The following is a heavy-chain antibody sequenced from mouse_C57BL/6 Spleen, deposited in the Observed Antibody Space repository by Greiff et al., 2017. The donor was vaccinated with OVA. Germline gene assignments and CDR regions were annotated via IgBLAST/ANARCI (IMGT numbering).Heavy chain of an antibody. D-gene: IGHD1-1*01. CDR1: GFTFSSYG. V-gene: IGHV5-6*01. J-gene: IGHJ3*01. CDR3: AREEDYYGSSFFAY. Sequence: EVHLVESGGDLVKPGGSLKLSCAASGFTFSSYGMSWVRQTPDKRLEWVATISSGGSYTYYPDSVKGRFTISRDNAKNTLYLQMSSLKSEDTAMYYCAREEDYYGSSFFAYWGQGTLVTVSA. CDR2: ISSGGSYT.